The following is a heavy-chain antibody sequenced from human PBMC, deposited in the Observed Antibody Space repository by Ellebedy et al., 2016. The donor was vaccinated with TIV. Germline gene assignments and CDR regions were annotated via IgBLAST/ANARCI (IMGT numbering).Heavy chain of an antibody. D-gene: IGHD2-15*01. J-gene: IGHJ4*02. V-gene: IGHV1-69*13. CDR1: GGTFSSYA. Sequence: AASVKVSCKASGGTFSSYAISWVRQAPGQGLEWMGGIIPIFGTANYAQKFQGRVTITADESTSTAYMELSSLRSEDTAVYYCARVPDCSGGSCYSGYFDYWGQGTLVTVSS. CDR2: IIPIFGTA. CDR3: ARVPDCSGGSCYSGYFDY.